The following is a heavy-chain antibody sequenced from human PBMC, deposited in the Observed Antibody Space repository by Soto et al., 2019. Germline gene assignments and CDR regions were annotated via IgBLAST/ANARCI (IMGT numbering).Heavy chain of an antibody. Sequence: PGGSLRLSCAASGFTFSSYAMSWVRQAPGKGLEWVSAISGSGGSTYYADSVKGRFTISRDNSKNTLYLQMNSLRAEDTAVYYCAKLNGNLYYYYGMDVWGQGTTVTVSS. CDR2: ISGSGGST. J-gene: IGHJ6*02. CDR3: AKLNGNLYYYYGMDV. V-gene: IGHV3-23*01. CDR1: GFTFSSYA. D-gene: IGHD1-1*01.